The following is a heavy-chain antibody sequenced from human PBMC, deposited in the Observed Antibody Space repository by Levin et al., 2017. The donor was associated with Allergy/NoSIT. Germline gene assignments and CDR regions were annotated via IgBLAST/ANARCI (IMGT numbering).Heavy chain of an antibody. Sequence: SLKISCAASGFTFDDYAMHWVRQAPGKGLEWVSGISWSSGSLDYADSVKGRFTISRDSAKNSLYLQMNSLRAEDTALYYCAKGADSFGSGNTFHIWGQGTMVTVSS. CDR2: ISWSSGSL. CDR3: AKGADSFGSGNTFHI. J-gene: IGHJ3*02. V-gene: IGHV3-9*01. CDR1: GFTFDDYA. D-gene: IGHD3-22*01.